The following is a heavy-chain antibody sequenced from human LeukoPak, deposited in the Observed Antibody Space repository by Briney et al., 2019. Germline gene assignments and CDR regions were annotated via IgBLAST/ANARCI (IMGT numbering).Heavy chain of an antibody. Sequence: GGSLRLSCAASGFTFSSYAMSWVRQAPGKGLEWVSAISGSGGSTYYAGSVKGRFTISRDNSKNTLYLQMNSLRAEDTAVYYCAKDWGLWYNYMDVWGKGTTVTVSS. J-gene: IGHJ6*03. CDR3: AKDWGLWYNYMDV. V-gene: IGHV3-23*01. CDR2: ISGSGGST. D-gene: IGHD3-10*01. CDR1: GFTFSSYA.